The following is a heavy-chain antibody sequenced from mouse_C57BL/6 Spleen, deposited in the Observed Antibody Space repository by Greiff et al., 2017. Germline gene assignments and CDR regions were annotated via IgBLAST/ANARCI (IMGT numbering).Heavy chain of an antibody. CDR3: SRGTASWRAMDY. D-gene: IGHD3-3*01. J-gene: IGHJ4*01. V-gene: IGHV1-55*01. Sequence: VQLQQPGAELVKPGASVKMSCKASGYTFTSYWITWVKQRPGKGLEWIGDIYPGSGSTNYNEKFKSKATRTVDTSSSTAYMQLSSLTSEDSAVYYFSRGTASWRAMDYWGQGTSVTVSS. CDR2: IYPGSGST. CDR1: GYTFTSYW.